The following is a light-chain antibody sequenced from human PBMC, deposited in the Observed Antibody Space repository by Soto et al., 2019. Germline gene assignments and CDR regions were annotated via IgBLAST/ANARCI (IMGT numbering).Light chain of an antibody. CDR2: ENN. CDR3: VAWDDNLSVL. Sequence: QSVLTQAPSASGSPGQRVTISCSGSRSNIGSNYVYWYQQLPGTAPKLLIYENNQRPSGVPDRFSGSKSGTSASLAISGLRSEDEADYYCVAWDDNLSVLFGGGTKLTVL. J-gene: IGLJ3*02. V-gene: IGLV1-47*01. CDR1: RSNIGSNY.